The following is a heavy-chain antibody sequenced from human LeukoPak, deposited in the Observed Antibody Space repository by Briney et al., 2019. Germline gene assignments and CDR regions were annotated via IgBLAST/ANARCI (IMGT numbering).Heavy chain of an antibody. D-gene: IGHD5-24*01. J-gene: IGHJ4*02. CDR3: AKGRDGYNPKYYFDY. V-gene: IGHV3-9*01. CDR2: ISWNSGSI. CDR1: GFTFDDYA. Sequence: GGSLRLSCAASGFTFDDYAMHWVRHAPGKGLKWVSGISWNSGSIGYAESVKGRFTISRDNAKNSLYLQMNSLRAEDTALYYCAKGRDGYNPKYYFDYWGQGALVTVSS.